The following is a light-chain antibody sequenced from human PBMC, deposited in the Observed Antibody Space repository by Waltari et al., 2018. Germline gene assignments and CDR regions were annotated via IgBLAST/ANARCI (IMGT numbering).Light chain of an antibody. CDR1: SNDVGGYGS. J-gene: IGLJ1*01. CDR2: EVS. V-gene: IGLV2-14*01. Sequence: QSALTQPASVSGSPGQSVSISCTGTSNDVGGYGSVSWYQQFPGKAPKLMFYEVSYRTSGVASRFSGSKSGNTASLTISGLQAEDEAVYYCSSHTSTVPHVFGTGTKVTVV. CDR3: SSHTSTVPHV.